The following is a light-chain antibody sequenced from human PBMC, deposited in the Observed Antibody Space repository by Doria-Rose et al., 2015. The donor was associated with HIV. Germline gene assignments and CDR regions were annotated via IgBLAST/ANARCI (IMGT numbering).Light chain of an antibody. CDR1: SSDVGGFGY. Sequence: GSHGQSIPISCTGTSSDVGGFGYVSWYQQHPGKAPKLVIYDVSNRPSGVSNRFSGSKSGDTASLIISGLQAEDEADYYCNSYTTSSTHNYVFGTGTKVTVL. V-gene: IGLV2-14*03. CDR2: DVS. CDR3: NSYTTSSTHNYV. J-gene: IGLJ1*01.